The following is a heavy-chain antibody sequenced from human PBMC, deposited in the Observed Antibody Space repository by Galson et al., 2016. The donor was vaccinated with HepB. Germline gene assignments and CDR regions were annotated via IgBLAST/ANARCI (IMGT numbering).Heavy chain of an antibody. J-gene: IGHJ6*02. CDR2: ISASSGTI. Sequence: YLRLSCAASGFRFSDYNMNWVRQAPGRGLEWVAYISASSGTIYYADSVKGRFPISRDNANNSLSLQMHSLRAEDTAFYYCARPYTYYFGSGSYFDVLHYGMDVWGQGTTVTVSS. CDR1: GFRFSDYN. V-gene: IGHV3-48*01. CDR3: ARPYTYYFGSGSYFDVLHYGMDV. D-gene: IGHD3-10*01.